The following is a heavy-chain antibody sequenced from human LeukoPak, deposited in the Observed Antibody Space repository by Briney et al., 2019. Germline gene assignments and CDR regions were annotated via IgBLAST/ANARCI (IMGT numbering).Heavy chain of an antibody. CDR2: IKQDGSEK. CDR3: AREEVYGDPGGKGPDY. V-gene: IGHV3-7*01. Sequence: PGGSLRLSCAASGFIFSSYWMSWVRQAPGKGLEWAANIKQDGSEKYYVDSVKGRFTISRDNAKNSLYLQMNSLRAEDTAVYYCAREEVYGDPGGKGPDYRGKGTLVTVSS. CDR1: GFIFSSYW. D-gene: IGHD4-17*01. J-gene: IGHJ4*02.